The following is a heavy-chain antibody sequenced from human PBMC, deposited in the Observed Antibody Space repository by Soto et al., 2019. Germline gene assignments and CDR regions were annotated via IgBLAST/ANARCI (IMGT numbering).Heavy chain of an antibody. CDR2: IIPIFGTA. Sequence: QVQLVQSGAEVKKPGASVQVSCKASGYTFASYGITWVRQAPGQGLEWMGGIIPIFGTANYAQKFQGRVTITADKSTSTAYMELSSLRSEDTAVYYCARGVVRELNWFDPWGQGTLVTVSS. CDR3: ARGVVRELNWFDP. D-gene: IGHD3-10*01. CDR1: GYTFASYG. J-gene: IGHJ5*02. V-gene: IGHV1-69*06.